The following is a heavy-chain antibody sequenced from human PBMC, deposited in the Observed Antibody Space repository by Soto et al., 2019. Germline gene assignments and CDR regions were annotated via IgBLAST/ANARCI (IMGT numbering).Heavy chain of an antibody. CDR3: ARGWGKVYFDY. CDR2: IYYSGST. Sequence: QVQLQESGPGLVKPSETLSLTCTVSGGSISSYYWSWIRQPPGKGLEWIGYIYYSGSTNYNPSLKSRVTISVDTSKNQCSLKLSSVTAADTAVYYCARGWGKVYFDYWGQGTLVTVSS. J-gene: IGHJ4*02. V-gene: IGHV4-59*01. CDR1: GGSISSYY. D-gene: IGHD7-27*01.